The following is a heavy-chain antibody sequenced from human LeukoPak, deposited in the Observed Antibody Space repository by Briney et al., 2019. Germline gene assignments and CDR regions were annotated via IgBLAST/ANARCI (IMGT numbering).Heavy chain of an antibody. V-gene: IGHV3-64*01. CDR1: GFTFSSYA. CDR3: ARDRHTAMVHAVYYYYGMDV. D-gene: IGHD5-18*01. CDR2: ISSNGGST. Sequence: GGSLRLSCAASGFTFSSYAMHWVRQAPGKGLEYVSAISSNGGSTYYANSVKGRFTISRDNSKNTLYLQMGSLRAEDMAVYYCARDRHTAMVHAVYYYYGMDVWGQGTLVTVSS. J-gene: IGHJ6*02.